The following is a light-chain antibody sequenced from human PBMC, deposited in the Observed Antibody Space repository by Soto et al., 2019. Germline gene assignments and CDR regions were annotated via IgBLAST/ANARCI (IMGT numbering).Light chain of an antibody. CDR2: TAS. Sequence: DIQMTQSPSSLSASVGDRVTITCRANQSISNSLYWYQQKPGKAPKLLIYTASSLHNGVPSRFSGSGSGTDFSLPISSLQAEDFATYYCQQSYSTLSFGGGTKLEIK. J-gene: IGKJ4*01. CDR3: QQSYSTLS. V-gene: IGKV1-39*01. CDR1: QSISNS.